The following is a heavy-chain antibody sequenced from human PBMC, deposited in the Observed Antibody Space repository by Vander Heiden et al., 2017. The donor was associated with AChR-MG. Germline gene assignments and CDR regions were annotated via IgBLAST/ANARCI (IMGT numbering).Heavy chain of an antibody. CDR1: GYPFTSYY. D-gene: IGHD3-16*01. V-gene: IGHV1-46*01. CDR3: ARGPPGRTTYAY. CDR2: INPSGGST. Sequence: QVQLVQSGAEGKKPGASVTVSCQASGYPFTSYYRHWVRQAPGQGLEWMGIINPSGGSTSYAQKFQGRVTMTRDTSTSTVYIELRSLRSEDTAVYYCARGPPGRTTYAYWGQGTLVTVSS. J-gene: IGHJ4*02.